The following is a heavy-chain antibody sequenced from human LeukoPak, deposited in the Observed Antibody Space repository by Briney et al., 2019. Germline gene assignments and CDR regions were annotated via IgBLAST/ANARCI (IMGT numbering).Heavy chain of an antibody. CDR2: ISGSDGST. J-gene: IGHJ4*02. CDR1: GFTFSSNW. CDR3: AKDMGVFFGY. Sequence: GGSLRLSCAASGFTFSSNWMSWVRQAPGKGLEWVSAISGSDGSTYYADSVKGRFTISRDNSKNSLYLQMNGLRTEDTALYYCAKDMGVFFGYWGQGTLVTVSS. V-gene: IGHV3-43*02.